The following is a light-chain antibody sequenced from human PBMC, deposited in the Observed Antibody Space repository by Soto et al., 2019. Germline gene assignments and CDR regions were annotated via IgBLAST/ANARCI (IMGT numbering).Light chain of an antibody. CDR3: QQYNNWPPWT. Sequence: EIVMTQSPATLSVSPGERATLSCRASQSVSSNLDWYQQKPGQAPRLLIYGASTSATGIPARFSGSGSGTEFTLTISSLQSEDLAVYYCQQYNNWPPWTFGQGTKVEIK. CDR2: GAS. V-gene: IGKV3-15*01. J-gene: IGKJ1*01. CDR1: QSVSSN.